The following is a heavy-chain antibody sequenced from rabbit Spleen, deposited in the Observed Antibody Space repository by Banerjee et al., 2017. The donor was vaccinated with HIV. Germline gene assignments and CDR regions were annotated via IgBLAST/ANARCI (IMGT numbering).Heavy chain of an antibody. CDR2: IYTGNSKN. V-gene: IGHV1S45*01. CDR3: TRDDGSGHYIDGYFNL. Sequence: QQQLVESGGGLVKPGGTLTLTCTVSGFSLNDNYVMRWVRQAPGKGLEWIGFIYTGNSKNYYASWAKGRFTISKTSSTTVTLQVTSLTAADTATYFCTRDDGSGHYIDGYFNLWGPGTLVTVS. D-gene: IGHD1-1*01. CDR1: GFSLNDNYV. J-gene: IGHJ4*01.